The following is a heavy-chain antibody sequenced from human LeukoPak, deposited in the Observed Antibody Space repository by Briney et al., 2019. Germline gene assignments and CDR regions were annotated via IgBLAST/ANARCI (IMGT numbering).Heavy chain of an antibody. CDR3: AKEYYCSSGSPGAFDI. CDR1: GFSLSSYG. J-gene: IGHJ3*02. D-gene: IGHD3-10*01. Sequence: PGGSLRLSCAASGFSLSSYGLHWVRQAPGKGLEWVAVVWYDGSDKYYADSVKGRFTISRDNSKNTLYLQMNSLRVDDTAVYYCAKEYYCSSGSPGAFDIWGQGTMVTVSS. V-gene: IGHV3-33*03. CDR2: VWYDGSDK.